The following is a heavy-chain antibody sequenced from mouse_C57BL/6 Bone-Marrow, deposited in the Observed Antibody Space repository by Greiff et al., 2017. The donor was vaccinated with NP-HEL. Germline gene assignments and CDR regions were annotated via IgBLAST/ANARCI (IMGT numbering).Heavy chain of an antibody. V-gene: IGHV14-4*01. CDR1: GFNFKDDY. J-gene: IGHJ2*01. Sequence: EVQLQQSGAELVRPGASVKLSCTASGFNFKDDYMHWVKQRPEQGLEWIGWIDPENGDTEYASKFQGKATITANTSSNTAYLQLSSLTSEDTAVYYCTTGIVAYFDYGGQGTTLTVSS. CDR3: TTGIVAYFDY. CDR2: IDPENGDT. D-gene: IGHD1-1*01.